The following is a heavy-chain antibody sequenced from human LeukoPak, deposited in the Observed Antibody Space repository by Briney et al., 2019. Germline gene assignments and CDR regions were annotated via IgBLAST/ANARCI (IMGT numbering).Heavy chain of an antibody. CDR3: ARHTARIWELLDFDY. CDR1: GFTFSSYA. D-gene: IGHD1-26*01. V-gene: IGHV4-59*08. CDR2: IYYSGST. Sequence: LSCAASGFTFSSYAMSWVRQAPGKGLEWIGYIYYSGSTNYNPSLKSRVTISVDTSKNQFSLKLSSVTAADTAVYYCARHTARIWELLDFDYWGQGTLVTVSS. J-gene: IGHJ4*02.